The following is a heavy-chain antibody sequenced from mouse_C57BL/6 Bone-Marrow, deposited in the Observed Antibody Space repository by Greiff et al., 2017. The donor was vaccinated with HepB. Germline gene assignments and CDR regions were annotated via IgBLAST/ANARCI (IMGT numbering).Heavy chain of an antibody. CDR1: GFNIKDDY. J-gene: IGHJ2*01. Sequence: EVKLVESGAELVRPGASVKLSCTASGFNIKDDYMHWVKQRPEQGLEWIGWIDPENGDTEYASKFQGKATITADTSSNTAYLQLSSLTSEDTAVYYCTMVGFDYWGQGTTLTVSS. D-gene: IGHD1-1*02. CDR3: TMVGFDY. V-gene: IGHV14-4*01. CDR2: IDPENGDT.